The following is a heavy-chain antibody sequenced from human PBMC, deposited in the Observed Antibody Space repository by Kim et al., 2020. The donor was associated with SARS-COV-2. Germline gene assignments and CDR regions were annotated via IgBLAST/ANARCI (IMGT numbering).Heavy chain of an antibody. D-gene: IGHD6-13*01. Sequence: SETLSLTCAVSGGSISSSNWWSWVRHPPGKGPEWIGEIYHSGSTNYNPSLKSRGTISVYKSKNQFSLKLSSVTAADTVGYYCPILAAAGLHNWLDPWGQGTLGTVSS. CDR2: IYHSGST. CDR3: PILAAAGLHNWLDP. V-gene: IGHV4-4*02. J-gene: IGHJ5*02. CDR1: GGSISSSNW.